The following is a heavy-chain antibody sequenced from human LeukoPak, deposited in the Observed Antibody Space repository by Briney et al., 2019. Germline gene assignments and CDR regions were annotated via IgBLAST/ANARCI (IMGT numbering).Heavy chain of an antibody. CDR3: ARHISYDFWSGYPDYYYYMDV. CDR1: GYSFTSYW. Sequence: GESLKISCKGSGYSFTSYWIGWVRQMPGKGLEWMGIIYPGDSDTRYSPSFQGQVTISADKSISTAYLQWSSLKASDTAMYYCARHISYDFWSGYPDYYYYMDVWGKGTTVTVSS. J-gene: IGHJ6*03. CDR2: IYPGDSDT. D-gene: IGHD3-3*01. V-gene: IGHV5-51*01.